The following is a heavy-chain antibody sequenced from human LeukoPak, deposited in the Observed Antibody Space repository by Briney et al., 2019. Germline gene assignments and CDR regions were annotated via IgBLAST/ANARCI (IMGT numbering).Heavy chain of an antibody. J-gene: IGHJ4*02. V-gene: IGHV1-24*01. CDR2: FDPEDGET. CDR3: ATSVLSDEWLLILDY. D-gene: IGHD3-3*01. Sequence: ASVKVSCKVSGYTLTELSMHWVRQAPGKGLEWMGGFDPEDGETIYAQKFQGSVTMTEDTSTDTAYMELSSLRSEDTAVYYCATSVLSDEWLLILDYWGQGTLVTVSS. CDR1: GYTLTELS.